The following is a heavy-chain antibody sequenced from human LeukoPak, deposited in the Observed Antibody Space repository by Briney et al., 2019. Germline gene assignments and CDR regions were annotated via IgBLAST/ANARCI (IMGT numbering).Heavy chain of an antibody. Sequence: SQTLSLTCDISGDSVSGDSVTWNWIRLSPSRGLEWLGRTYFRSKWKNDYAESVKSRITINPDTSKNQFSLHLNSVTPEDTAVYFCARRSLGNWFDPWGQGTLVTVSS. CDR1: GDSVSGDSVT. V-gene: IGHV6-1*01. CDR3: ARRSLGNWFDP. CDR2: TYFRSKWKN. J-gene: IGHJ5*02. D-gene: IGHD7-27*01.